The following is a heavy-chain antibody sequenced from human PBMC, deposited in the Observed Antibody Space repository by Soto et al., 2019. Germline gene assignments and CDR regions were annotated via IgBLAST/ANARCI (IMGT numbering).Heavy chain of an antibody. CDR3: ARHPGYYDILTGYTTYYFDY. J-gene: IGHJ4*02. CDR2: IYYRGNT. V-gene: IGHV4-59*08. CDR1: GGYIGAYC. Sequence: SVTMSVTCTVAGGYIGAYCWSWIRKKTGKGLEWIGYIYYRGNTDYNPSLKSRVTISLDTPKNQFSLKLSSVTAADTAVYYCARHPGYYDILTGYTTYYFDYWGQGILVTVSS. D-gene: IGHD3-9*01.